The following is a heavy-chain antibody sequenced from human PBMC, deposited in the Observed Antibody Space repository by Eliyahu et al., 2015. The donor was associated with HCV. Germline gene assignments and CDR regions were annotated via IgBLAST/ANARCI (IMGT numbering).Heavy chain of an antibody. V-gene: IGHV3-30-3*01. J-gene: IGHJ4*02. CDR2: ISYDGSNK. Sequence: TGKGLEWVAVISYDGSNKYYADSVKGRFTISRDNSKNTLYLQMNSLRAEDTAVYYCARARLAFGGVIVGDFDYWGQGTLVTVSS. CDR3: ARARLAFGGVIVGDFDY. D-gene: IGHD3-16*02.